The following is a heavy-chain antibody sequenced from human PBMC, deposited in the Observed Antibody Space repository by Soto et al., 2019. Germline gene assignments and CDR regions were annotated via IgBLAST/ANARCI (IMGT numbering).Heavy chain of an antibody. V-gene: IGHV3-13*04. CDR1: GFTFSSYD. CDR3: ARGAYGDYPYYYYGMDV. Sequence: EVQLVESGGGLVQPGGSLRLSCAASGFTFSSYDMHWVRQATGKGLEWVSAIGTAGDTYYPGSVKGRFTISRENAKNSLYLKMNSLRAGDTAVYYCARGAYGDYPYYYYGMDVWGQGTTVTVSS. D-gene: IGHD4-17*01. CDR2: IGTAGDT. J-gene: IGHJ6*02.